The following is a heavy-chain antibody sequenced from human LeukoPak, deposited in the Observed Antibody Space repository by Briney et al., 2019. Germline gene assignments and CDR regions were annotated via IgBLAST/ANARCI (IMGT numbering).Heavy chain of an antibody. V-gene: IGHV4-30-2*01. D-gene: IGHD5-12*01. CDR3: ARLIVATVRTGAHFFHGMDV. CDR1: GGSISSGGYY. CDR2: IYHSGST. Sequence: SETLSLTCTVSGGSISSGGYYWSWIRQPPGKGLEWIGYIYHSGSTYYNPSLKSRVTISVDRSKNQFSLKLSSVTAADTAVYYCARLIVATVRTGAHFFHGMDVWGQGTTVTVSS. J-gene: IGHJ6*02.